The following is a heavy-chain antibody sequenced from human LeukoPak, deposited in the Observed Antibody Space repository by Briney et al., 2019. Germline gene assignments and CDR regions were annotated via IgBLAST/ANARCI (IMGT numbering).Heavy chain of an antibody. V-gene: IGHV3-23*01. CDR2: VSGSGGST. CDR3: AKDGPFTIFGVVPFDY. J-gene: IGHJ4*02. CDR1: GFIFRDSA. Sequence: GGSLRLSCAASGFIFRDSAISWVHQAPGKGLEWVSVVSGSGGSTYYAESVKGRFTISRDNSKNTVYLQMNSLRAEDSALYYCAKDGPFTIFGVVPFDYWGQGTLVTVSS. D-gene: IGHD3-3*01.